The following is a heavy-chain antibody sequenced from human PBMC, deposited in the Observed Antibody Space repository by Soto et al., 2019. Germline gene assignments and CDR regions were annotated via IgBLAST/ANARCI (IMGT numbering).Heavy chain of an antibody. V-gene: IGHV3-30-3*01. CDR1: GFTFSSYA. Sequence: GGSLRLSCAASGFTFSSYAMHWVRQAPGKGLEWVAVISYDGSNKYYADSVKGRFTISRDNSKNTLYLQMKSLRAEDTAVYYCLIDGMVYYRMVVSGPGPLVTV. CDR2: ISYDGSNK. CDR3: LIDGMVYYRMVV. D-gene: IGHD2-8*01. J-gene: IGHJ6*02.